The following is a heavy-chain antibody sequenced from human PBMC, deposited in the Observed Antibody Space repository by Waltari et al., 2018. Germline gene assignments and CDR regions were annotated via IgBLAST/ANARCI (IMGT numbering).Heavy chain of an antibody. V-gene: IGHV3-43*01. CDR2: ISWDGGST. D-gene: IGHD3-10*01. Sequence: EGQLVESGGVVVQPGGSLRLSCAASAFTFDDYTLHWCRQAPGKGLEWVSLISWDGGSTYYADSVKGRFTISRDNSKNSLYLQMNSLRTEDTALYYCAKEGRFREQDYWGQGTLVTVSS. J-gene: IGHJ4*02. CDR1: AFTFDDYT. CDR3: AKEGRFREQDY.